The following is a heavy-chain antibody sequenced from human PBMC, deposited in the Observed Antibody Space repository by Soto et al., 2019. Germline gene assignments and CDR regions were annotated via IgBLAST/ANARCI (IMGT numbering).Heavy chain of an antibody. Sequence: SETLSLTCTVSGGSISSSSYYWGWIRQPPGKGLEWIGSIYYSGSTYYNPSLKSRVTISVDTSKNQFSLKLSSVTAADTAVYYCARRPSTGGYYFDYWGQGTLVTVSS. J-gene: IGHJ4*02. CDR3: ARRPSTGGYYFDY. CDR1: GGSISSSSYY. D-gene: IGHD3-10*01. V-gene: IGHV4-39*01. CDR2: IYYSGST.